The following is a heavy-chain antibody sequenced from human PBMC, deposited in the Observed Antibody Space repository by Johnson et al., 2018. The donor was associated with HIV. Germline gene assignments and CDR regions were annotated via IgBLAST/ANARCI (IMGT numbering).Heavy chain of an antibody. CDR3: ARDRGSMPAVAFDI. J-gene: IGHJ3*02. D-gene: IGHD2-2*01. Sequence: VQLVESGGGLIQPGGSLRLSCAASGFTVSSNYMSWVRQAPGKGLEWVSIIYSGGSTYYADSVKGRFTISSDNSKNTLYLQMNSLRAEDTAVYYCARDRGSMPAVAFDIWGQGTMVTVSS. CDR2: IYSGGST. CDR1: GFTVSSNY. V-gene: IGHV3-66*03.